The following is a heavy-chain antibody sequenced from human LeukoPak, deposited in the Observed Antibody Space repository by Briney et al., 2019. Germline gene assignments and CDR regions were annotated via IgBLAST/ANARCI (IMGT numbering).Heavy chain of an antibody. CDR3: ARVGDILTGYPYYFDY. D-gene: IGHD3-9*01. V-gene: IGHV1-18*03. CDR2: ISAYNGKT. CDR1: GYTLTSYG. J-gene: IGHJ4*02. Sequence: ASVKVSCKASGYTLTSYGISWVRQAPGQGLEWMGWISAYNGKTNYAQKLQGRVTMTTDTSTSTAYTELRSLRSDDMAVYYCARVGDILTGYPYYFDYWGQGTLVTVSS.